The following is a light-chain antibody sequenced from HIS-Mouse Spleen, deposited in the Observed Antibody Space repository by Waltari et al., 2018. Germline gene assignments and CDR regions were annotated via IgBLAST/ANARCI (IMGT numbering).Light chain of an antibody. CDR1: NIGSKS. Sequence: SYVLTQPPSVSVAPGKPARITCGGNNIGSKSVQWYQQKPGQAPVLAVYDDSDRPSGIPERFSGSNSGNTATLTISRVEAGDEADYYCQVWDSSSDHVVFGGGTKLTVL. CDR2: DDS. CDR3: QVWDSSSDHVV. J-gene: IGLJ2*01. V-gene: IGLV3-21*03.